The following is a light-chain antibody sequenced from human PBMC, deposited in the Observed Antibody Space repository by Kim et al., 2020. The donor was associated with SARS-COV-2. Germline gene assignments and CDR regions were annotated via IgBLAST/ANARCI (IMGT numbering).Light chain of an antibody. Sequence: GKTLTMSSTRSSGSIDDNYEQWYQQRPGGVPTTVISEDDQRPSGVSDRFSGSIDNSSNSASLTISGLRTEDEADYYCQSYNRDNVLFGGGTKLTVL. CDR2: EDD. CDR3: QSYNRDNVL. V-gene: IGLV6-57*03. CDR1: SGSIDDNY. J-gene: IGLJ2*01.